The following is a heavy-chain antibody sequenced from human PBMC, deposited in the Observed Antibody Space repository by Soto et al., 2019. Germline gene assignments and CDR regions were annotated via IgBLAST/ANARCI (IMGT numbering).Heavy chain of an antibody. CDR1: GGSISSYY. V-gene: IGHV4-59*01. Sequence: PSETLAITCTVSGGSISSYYWSWVRQAPGKGLEWIGHIYYRGSTSYNPSLRSRSTISVDTSNNQFSLKLNSVTTADTAVYYCARDGREASGMDVWGQGTKVTVSS. J-gene: IGHJ6*02. CDR3: ARDGREASGMDV. D-gene: IGHD1-26*01. CDR2: IYYRGST.